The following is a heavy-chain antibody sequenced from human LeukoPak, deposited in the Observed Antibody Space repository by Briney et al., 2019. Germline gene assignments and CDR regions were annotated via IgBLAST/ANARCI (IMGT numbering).Heavy chain of an antibody. J-gene: IGHJ6*03. CDR3: ARGRGYYYYMDV. Sequence: TSETLSLTCTVSGGSIGSFYWSWIRQPPGKGLEWIGYIYYIGSTNYNPSLKSRVTISVDTSKNQFSLKLSSVTAADTAVYYCARGRGYYYYMDVWGKGTTVTVSS. CDR2: IYYIGST. CDR1: GGSIGSFY. V-gene: IGHV4-59*12.